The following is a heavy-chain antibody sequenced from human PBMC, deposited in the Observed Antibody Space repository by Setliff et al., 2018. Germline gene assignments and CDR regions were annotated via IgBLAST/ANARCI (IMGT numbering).Heavy chain of an antibody. J-gene: IGHJ4*02. CDR1: GFTFSSYA. CDR2: ISGSGGST. D-gene: IGHD6-19*01. Sequence: GGSLRLSCAASGFTFSSYAMSWVRQAPGKGLEWVSAISGSGGSTYYADSVKGRFTISRDNSKNSLYLQMNSLRAEDTAVYYCARYSSGWFFDYWGQGTPVTVSS. CDR3: ARYSSGWFFDY. V-gene: IGHV3-23*01.